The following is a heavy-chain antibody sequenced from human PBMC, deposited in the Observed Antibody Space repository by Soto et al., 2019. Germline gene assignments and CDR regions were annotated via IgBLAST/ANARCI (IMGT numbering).Heavy chain of an antibody. D-gene: IGHD2-2*01. V-gene: IGHV1-46*01. CDR1: GYTFTSYY. J-gene: IGHJ3*02. CDR3: AREVVPAAMQRDKDAFDI. Sequence: GASVKVSCKASGYTFTSYYMHWVRQAPGQGLEWMGIINPSGGSTSYAQKFQGRVTMTRDTSTSTVYMELSSLGSEDTAVYYCAREVVPAAMQRDKDAFDIWGQGTMVTVSS. CDR2: INPSGGST.